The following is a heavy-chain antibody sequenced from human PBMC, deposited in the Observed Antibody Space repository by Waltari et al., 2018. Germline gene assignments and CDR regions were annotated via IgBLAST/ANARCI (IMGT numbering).Heavy chain of an antibody. J-gene: IGHJ4*02. D-gene: IGHD6-19*01. CDR3: ARDGVGISGFD. V-gene: IGHV3-33*01. CDR2: IWYDGSNK. Sequence: QVQLVESGGGVVQPGRSLRLPCAASGVTFSSYGMHWGRQAPGKGLGWVAVIWYDGSNKYYADSVKGRFTISRDNSKNTLYLQMNSLRVEDTAVYYCARDGVGISGFDWGQGTLVTVSS. CDR1: GVTFSSYG.